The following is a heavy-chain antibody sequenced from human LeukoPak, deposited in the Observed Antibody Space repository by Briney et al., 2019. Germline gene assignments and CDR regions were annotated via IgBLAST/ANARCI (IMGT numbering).Heavy chain of an antibody. J-gene: IGHJ3*02. CDR3: ARHDHPYKNGAFDI. CDR2: ISAYNGNT. D-gene: IGHD1-1*01. CDR1: GYTFTSYG. Sequence: ASVKVSCKASGYTFTSYGISWVRQAPGQGLEWMGWISAYNGNTNYAQKLQGRVTMTTDTSTSTAYMELRSLRSDDTAVYYCARHDHPYKNGAFDIWGQGTMVTVSS. V-gene: IGHV1-18*01.